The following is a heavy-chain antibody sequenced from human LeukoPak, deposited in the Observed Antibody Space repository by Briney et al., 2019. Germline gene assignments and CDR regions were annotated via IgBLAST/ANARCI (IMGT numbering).Heavy chain of an antibody. D-gene: IGHD3-10*01. CDR1: GGSFSGYY. Sequence: SETLSLTCAVYGGSFSGYYWSWIRQPAGKGLEWIGRIYTSGSTTYNPSLKSRVTMSVDTSKNQFSLKLSSVTAADTAVYYCARDSGTTGEVKFDPWGQGTLVTVSS. CDR2: IYTSGST. J-gene: IGHJ5*02. V-gene: IGHV4-4*07. CDR3: ARDSGTTGEVKFDP.